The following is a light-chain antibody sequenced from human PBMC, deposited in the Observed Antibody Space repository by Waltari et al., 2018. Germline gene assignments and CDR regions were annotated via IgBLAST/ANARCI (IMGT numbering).Light chain of an antibody. CDR3: QQYGSSPLT. J-gene: IGKJ4*01. CDR1: QSVSSSY. CDR2: GAS. Sequence: EIVLTQSPGTLSLSPGERATLSCRASQSVSSSYLAWYQQKPGQAPRLLIDGASGRATGIPYRFSGSGSGTDFTLTISRLEPEDFAVYYCQQYGSSPLTFGGGTKVEIK. V-gene: IGKV3-20*01.